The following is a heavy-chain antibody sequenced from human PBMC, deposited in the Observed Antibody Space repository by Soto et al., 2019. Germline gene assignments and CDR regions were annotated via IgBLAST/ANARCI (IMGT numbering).Heavy chain of an antibody. CDR3: ARDAFDYDTTGYHCDY. CDR2: ISKSSDTI. CDR1: GFSFSNYN. Sequence: EVRLVESGGGLVQPGGSLRLTCAASGFSFSNYNMNWVRQAPGKGLEWVSYISKSSDTIYYADSVRGRFSISRDNGKNSLYLQMDSLRDEDTAVYYCARDAFDYDTTGYHCDYWGQGTLVTVSS. V-gene: IGHV3-48*02. J-gene: IGHJ4*02. D-gene: IGHD3-22*01.